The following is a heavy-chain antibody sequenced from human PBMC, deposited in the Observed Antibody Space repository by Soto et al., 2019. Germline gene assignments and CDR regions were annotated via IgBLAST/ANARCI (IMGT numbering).Heavy chain of an antibody. CDR3: ASFGRRTHDY. V-gene: IGHV4-34*01. D-gene: IGHD3-16*01. J-gene: IGHJ4*02. CDR2: INHSGST. CDR1: GGSFSGYY. Sequence: SETLSLTCAVYGGSFSGYYWSWIRQPPGKGLEWIGEINHSGSTNYNPSLKSRVTISVGTSKNQFSLKLSSVTAADTAVYYCASFGRRTHDYWGQGTLVTVSS.